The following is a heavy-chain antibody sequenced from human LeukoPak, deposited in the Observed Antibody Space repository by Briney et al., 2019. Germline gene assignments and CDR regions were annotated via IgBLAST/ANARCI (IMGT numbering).Heavy chain of an antibody. CDR3: ARDAHLGSSSSEVVDY. J-gene: IGHJ4*02. Sequence: PGRSLRLSCAASGFTFSSYAMHWVRQAPGKGLEWVAVISYDGSNEYYADSVKGRFTISRDNSKNTLYLQMNSLRAEDTAVYYCARDAHLGSSSSEVVDYWGQGTLVTVSS. CDR1: GFTFSSYA. CDR2: ISYDGSNE. V-gene: IGHV3-30*04. D-gene: IGHD6-6*01.